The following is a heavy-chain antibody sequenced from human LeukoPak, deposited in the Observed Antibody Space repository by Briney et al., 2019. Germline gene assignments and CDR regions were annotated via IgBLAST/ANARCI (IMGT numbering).Heavy chain of an antibody. CDR2: IYYSGST. D-gene: IGHD3-22*01. J-gene: IGHJ4*02. CDR3: ARHLAPSSGYLTLDY. Sequence: SQALSLTCTVSGGSISSGGYYWSWIRQHPGKGLEWIGYIYYSGSTYYNPSLKSRVTISVDTSKNQFSLNLSSVTAADTAIYYCARHLAPSSGYLTLDYWGQGTLVTVSS. CDR1: GGSISSGGYY. V-gene: IGHV4-31*03.